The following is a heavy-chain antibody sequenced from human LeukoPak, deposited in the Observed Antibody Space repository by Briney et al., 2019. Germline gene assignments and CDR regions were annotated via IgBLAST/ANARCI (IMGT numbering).Heavy chain of an antibody. D-gene: IGHD2-21*02. Sequence: GGSLRLSCAASGFTFSSRGFHWVRQAPGKGLEWVAVIWYDGSKKYYRDSVKGRFTISRDDSKSTLYLQMNSLRAEDTAVYHCATDAGSFDMGTAHVDSWGQGTLVTVPS. CDR2: IWYDGSKK. CDR1: GFTFSSRG. CDR3: ATDAGSFDMGTAHVDS. J-gene: IGHJ4*02. V-gene: IGHV3-33*01.